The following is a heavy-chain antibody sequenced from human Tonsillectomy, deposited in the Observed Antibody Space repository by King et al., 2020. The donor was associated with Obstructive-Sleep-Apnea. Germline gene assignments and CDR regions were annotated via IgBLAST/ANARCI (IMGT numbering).Heavy chain of an antibody. J-gene: IGHJ4*02. V-gene: IGHV4-34*01. D-gene: IGHD5-18*01. CDR3: AHTWMQLWIDRGPFFDY. CDR1: GGPFSGYY. Sequence: VQLQQWGAGLLKPSETLSLTCAVYGGPFSGYYWSWIRQPPGKGLEWLGEINHSGSTNYNPALKSRVTISVDTSRNQFSLKLTSVTASDTAVYYCAHTWMQLWIDRGPFFDYWGQGTLVTVSS. CDR2: INHSGST.